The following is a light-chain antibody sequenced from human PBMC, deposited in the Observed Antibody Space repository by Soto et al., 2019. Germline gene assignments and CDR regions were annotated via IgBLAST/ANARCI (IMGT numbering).Light chain of an antibody. CDR1: QSVSSNS. CDR2: AAS. J-gene: IGKJ4*01. CDR3: QHYNNWLGT. Sequence: EIVLTQSPATLSLSPGESATLSCRTSQSVSSNSLAWHQQKPGQAPRLLMYAASSRAAGIPDRFSGSGSGTDFTLTISRLEPEDFAVYYCQHYNNWLGTFGGGTKVEIK. V-gene: IGKV3D-20*02.